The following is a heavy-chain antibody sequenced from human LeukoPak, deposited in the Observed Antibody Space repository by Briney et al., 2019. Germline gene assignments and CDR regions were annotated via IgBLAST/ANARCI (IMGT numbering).Heavy chain of an antibody. D-gene: IGHD3-10*01. CDR2: IFYSGST. CDR3: ARDRGYYFDY. CDR1: GGSVSSANYY. J-gene: IGHJ4*02. V-gene: IGHV4-61*01. Sequence: SETLSLTCTVSGGSVSSANYYWSWIRQPPGKVLEWIGYIFYSGSTNYSPALKSRVTISVDTSKNQFSLNLNSVTAADTAVYYCARDRGYYFDYWGQGTLVTVSS.